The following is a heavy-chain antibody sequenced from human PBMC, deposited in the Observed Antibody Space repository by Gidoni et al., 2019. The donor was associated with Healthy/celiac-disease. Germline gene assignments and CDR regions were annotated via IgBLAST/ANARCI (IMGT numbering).Heavy chain of an antibody. Sequence: QVQLVQSGAEVKKPGASVKVSCKASGYTFPSYGISWVRQAPGKGLEWMGWISAYNGNTNYAQKPQGRVTMTTDTSTSTAYMELRSLRSDDTAVYYCARPTGRPLLWYFDLWGRGTLVTVSS. CDR1: GYTFPSYG. CDR3: ARPTGRPLLWYFDL. V-gene: IGHV1-18*04. CDR2: ISAYNGNT. J-gene: IGHJ2*01. D-gene: IGHD2-15*01.